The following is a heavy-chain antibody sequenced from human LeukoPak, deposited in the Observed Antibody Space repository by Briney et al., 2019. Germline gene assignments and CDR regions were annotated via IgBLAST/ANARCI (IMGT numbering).Heavy chain of an antibody. J-gene: IGHJ4*02. V-gene: IGHV3-30*02. D-gene: IGHD3-10*01. CDR3: AKDLRYYGSGSYCLFDY. Sequence: WGSLRLSCAASGFTFSSYGIHWVRQAPGKGLEWVAFIPYDGSDKYYADSVKGRFTISRDNSKNTLYLQMNSLRAEDTALYYCAKDLRYYGSGSYCLFDYWGQGTLVTVSS. CDR1: GFTFSSYG. CDR2: IPYDGSDK.